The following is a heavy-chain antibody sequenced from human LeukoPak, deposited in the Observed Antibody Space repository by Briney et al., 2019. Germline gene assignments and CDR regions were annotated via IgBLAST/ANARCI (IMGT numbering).Heavy chain of an antibody. CDR2: IYYSGST. V-gene: IGHV4-59*11. J-gene: IGHJ4*02. D-gene: IGHD1-7*01. Sequence: SETLSLTCTVSSGSISSHYWSWIRQPPGKGLEWIGYIYYSGSTDYNPSLKSRVTISVDTSKNQFSLKLSSVAAADTAVYYCARDVPYITGTFDYWGQGTLVTVSS. CDR1: SGSISSHY. CDR3: ARDVPYITGTFDY.